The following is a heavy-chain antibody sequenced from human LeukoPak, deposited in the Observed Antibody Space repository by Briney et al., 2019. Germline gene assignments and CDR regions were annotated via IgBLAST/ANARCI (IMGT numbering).Heavy chain of an antibody. CDR1: GFPFSSYG. J-gene: IGHJ4*02. CDR3: AKEGYYDSNGTNFDY. Sequence: PGRSLRLSCAASGFPFSSYGMHWVRQAPGKGLEWVALVSYDGTYKYYADSVKGRFTISRDNSKETVSLQMNSLRAEDTAVYYCAKEGYYDSNGTNFDYWGRGSLVTVSS. V-gene: IGHV3-30*18. CDR2: VSYDGTYK. D-gene: IGHD3-22*01.